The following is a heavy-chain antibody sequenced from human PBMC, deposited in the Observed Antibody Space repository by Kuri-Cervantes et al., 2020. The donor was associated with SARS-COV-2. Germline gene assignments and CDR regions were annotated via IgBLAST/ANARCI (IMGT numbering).Heavy chain of an antibody. Sequence: SETLSLTCSVSGDTISSSAYYWGWIRQPPGKGLAWIGSVSYSGSAYYNPSLKSRVTIFVDTSKNQLSLWLTSVTAADTAVYYCARYFWSGAYYFDYWGQKTLVTVSS. CDR1: GDTISSSAYY. J-gene: IGHJ4*02. CDR2: VSYSGSA. V-gene: IGHV4-39*01. CDR3: ARYFWSGAYYFDY. D-gene: IGHD3-3*01.